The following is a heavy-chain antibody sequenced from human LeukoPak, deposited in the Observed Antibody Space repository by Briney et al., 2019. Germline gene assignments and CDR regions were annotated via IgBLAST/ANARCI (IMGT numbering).Heavy chain of an antibody. Sequence: GRSLRLSCAASGFTFSSYAMHWVRQAPGKGLEWVAVISYDGSNKYYADSVKGRFTISRDNSKNTLYLQMNSLRAEDTAVYYCARDISPFDYWGQGTLVTASS. CDR3: ARDISPFDY. J-gene: IGHJ4*02. CDR1: GFTFSSYA. V-gene: IGHV3-30-3*01. CDR2: ISYDGSNK.